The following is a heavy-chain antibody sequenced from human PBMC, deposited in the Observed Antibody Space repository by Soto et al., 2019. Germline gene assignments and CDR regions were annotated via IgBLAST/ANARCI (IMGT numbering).Heavy chain of an antibody. CDR1: GFTFSSAW. Sequence: GGSLRLSCAASGFTFSSAWMSWVRQAPGKGLEWVGRIKSKSGGGTTDYAAPVKGRFTISRDNTKNPLYLQMNSLKTEDTAVYYCTTVTINWALSYYFDFWGQGTMVTVSS. CDR2: IKSKSGGGTT. D-gene: IGHD7-27*01. V-gene: IGHV3-15*01. CDR3: TTVTINWALSYYFDF. J-gene: IGHJ4*03.